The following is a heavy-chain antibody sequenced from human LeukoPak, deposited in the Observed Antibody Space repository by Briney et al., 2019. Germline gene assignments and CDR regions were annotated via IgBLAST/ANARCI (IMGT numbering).Heavy chain of an antibody. CDR3: ARGVGSSESNWFDP. Sequence: PSQTLSLTCTVSGGSISSGNYYWSWIRQPAGKGLEWIGRIYATGSTNYNPSLKSRVTISIDKSKNQFSLKLSSVTAADTAVYYCARGVGSSESNWFDPWGQGTLVTVSS. CDR2: IYATGST. D-gene: IGHD1-26*01. V-gene: IGHV4-61*02. CDR1: GGSISSGNYY. J-gene: IGHJ5*02.